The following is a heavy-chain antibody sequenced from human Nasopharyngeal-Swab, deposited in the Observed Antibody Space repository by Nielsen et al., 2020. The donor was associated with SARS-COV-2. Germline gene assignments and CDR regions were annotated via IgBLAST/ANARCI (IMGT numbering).Heavy chain of an antibody. CDR1: GYSFATYW. CDR3: ARHPTTFDY. Sequence: GESLKISCRVSGYSFATYWIGWVRQMPGKGLEWMGIIYPDDSDIRYSPFFQGQVTISADKSISTAYLQWSSLKASDTAMYYCARHPTTFDYWGQGTLVTVSS. J-gene: IGHJ4*02. D-gene: IGHD4-11*01. CDR2: IYPDDSDI. V-gene: IGHV5-51*01.